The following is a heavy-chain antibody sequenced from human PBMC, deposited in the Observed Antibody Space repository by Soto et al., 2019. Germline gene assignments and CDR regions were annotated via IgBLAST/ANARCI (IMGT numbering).Heavy chain of an antibody. Sequence: QVQLQESGPGLVKPSETLSLTCTVSGGSISSYYWSWIRQPAGPGLEWIGRIYTSGSTNYNPSLKSRVTMSVDTSKNQFSLKLSSVTAADTAVYYCARGLVVPAADYYYYYGMDVWGQGTTVTVSS. D-gene: IGHD2-2*01. J-gene: IGHJ6*02. CDR2: IYTSGST. CDR3: ARGLVVPAADYYYYYGMDV. CDR1: GGSISSYY. V-gene: IGHV4-4*07.